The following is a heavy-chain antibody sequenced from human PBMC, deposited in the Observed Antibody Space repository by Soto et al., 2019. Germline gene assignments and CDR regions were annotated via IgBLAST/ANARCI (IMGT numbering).Heavy chain of an antibody. D-gene: IGHD2-2*01. CDR3: ARVDYYCSSTSCYAWDYYYYYMDV. CDR1: GFTFSDYY. V-gene: IGHV3-11*01. CDR2: ISSSGSTI. Sequence: GGSLRLSCAASGFTFSDYYMSWIRQAPGKGLEWVSYISSSGSTIYYADSVKGRFTISRDNAKNSLYLQMNSLRAEDTAVYYCARVDYYCSSTSCYAWDYYYYYMDVWGKGTTVTVSS. J-gene: IGHJ6*03.